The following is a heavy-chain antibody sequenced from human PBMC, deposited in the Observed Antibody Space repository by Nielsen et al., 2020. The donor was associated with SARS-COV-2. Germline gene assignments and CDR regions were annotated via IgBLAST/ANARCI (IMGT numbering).Heavy chain of an antibody. D-gene: IGHD6-13*01. CDR2: INHSGST. Sequence: SETLSLTCAVYGGSFSGYYWSWIRQPPGKGLEWIGEINHSGSTNYNPSLKSRVTISVDTSKNQFSLKLSSVTAADTAVYYCARVSMQQLGFDPWGQGTLVTVSS. CDR1: GGSFSGYY. J-gene: IGHJ5*02. V-gene: IGHV4-34*01. CDR3: ARVSMQQLGFDP.